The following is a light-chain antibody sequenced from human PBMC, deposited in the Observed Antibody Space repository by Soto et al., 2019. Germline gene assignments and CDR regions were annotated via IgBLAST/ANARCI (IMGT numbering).Light chain of an antibody. Sequence: DIQLTQSPSFLSASVGDRVTITCRASQGISSYLAWYQQKPGQAPKLLIYAASTLQSGVPSRFSGSGSGTEFTLTISSLQPEDFATYYCQQLNSYPIYTFGQGTKLEIK. V-gene: IGKV1-9*01. J-gene: IGKJ2*01. CDR2: AAS. CDR1: QGISSY. CDR3: QQLNSYPIYT.